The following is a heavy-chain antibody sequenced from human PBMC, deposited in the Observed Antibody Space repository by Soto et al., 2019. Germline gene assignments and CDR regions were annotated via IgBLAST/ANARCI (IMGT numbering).Heavy chain of an antibody. Sequence: QLQLQESGPGLVKPSETLSLTCTVSGGSISSSNFYWGWIRQPPGKGLEWIGNIFHSGSSHYNPSLKVRVTSPVDTSKNQSPQKRSSVSAADTDVYSSASPSPPGTIFDPWGQGTLVTVSS. J-gene: IGHJ5*02. V-gene: IGHV4-39*01. CDR2: IFHSGSS. CDR1: GGSISSSNFY. CDR3: ASPSPPGTIFDP.